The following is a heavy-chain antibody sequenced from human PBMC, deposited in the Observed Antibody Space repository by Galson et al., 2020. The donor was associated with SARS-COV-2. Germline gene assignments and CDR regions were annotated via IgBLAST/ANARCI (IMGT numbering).Heavy chain of an antibody. CDR2: TNPDGSKK. J-gene: IGHJ4*02. Sequence: GGSLTLSCTASGFTFSNYWMSWVRQAPGKGLEWVADTNPDGSKKYYVDSVKGRFTISKDIAKNSLYLQMNSLRGDDTAIYYCVTDGDGFDYWGQGTLVTVSS. D-gene: IGHD4-17*01. CDR3: VTDGDGFDY. V-gene: IGHV3-7*01. CDR1: GFTFSNYW.